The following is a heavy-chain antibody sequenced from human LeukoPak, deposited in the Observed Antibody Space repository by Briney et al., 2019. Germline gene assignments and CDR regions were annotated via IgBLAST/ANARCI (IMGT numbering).Heavy chain of an antibody. CDR1: GYTFTSYY. J-gene: IGHJ4*02. CDR2: ISNGNT. CDR3: AREDRVGTTLMYYFDS. Sequence: RASVKVSCKASGYTFTSYYMNWVRQAPGQGLEWMGWISNGNTKYAQKVQDRVTMTTDTSTSTAYMELRSLRSDDTAVYYCAREDRVGTTLMYYFDSWGQGTLVTVSS. V-gene: IGHV1-18*04. D-gene: IGHD1-26*01.